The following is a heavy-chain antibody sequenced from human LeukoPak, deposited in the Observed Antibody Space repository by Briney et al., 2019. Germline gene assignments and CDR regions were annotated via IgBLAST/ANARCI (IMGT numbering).Heavy chain of an antibody. CDR1: GGSFSGFF. J-gene: IGHJ5*02. CDR3: ARGGTTYFSGSGTHP. CDR2: INRRGTT. D-gene: IGHD3-10*01. V-gene: IGHV4-34*01. Sequence: PSETLSLTCGVSGGSFSGFFWTWIRQSPGRGLEWIGEINRRGTTYYNPSLESRLAISLDTSRNQFFLNLTSVTAADTAVYFCARGGTTYFSGSGTHPWGQGTLVTVPS.